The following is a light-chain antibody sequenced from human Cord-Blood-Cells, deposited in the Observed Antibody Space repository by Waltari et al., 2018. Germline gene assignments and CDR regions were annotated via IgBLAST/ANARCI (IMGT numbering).Light chain of an antibody. CDR3: AAWDDSLSGWV. V-gene: IGLV1-47*01. J-gene: IGLJ3*02. CDR2: RNT. CDR1: RSNIGSNY. Sequence: QSVLTQPPSASGTPGQRVTISCSGSRSNIGSNYVYWYQPLPGTAPKLLIYRNTQRPSGVPDRFSGSKSGTSASLAISGLRSEDEADYYCAAWDDSLSGWVFGGGTKLTVL.